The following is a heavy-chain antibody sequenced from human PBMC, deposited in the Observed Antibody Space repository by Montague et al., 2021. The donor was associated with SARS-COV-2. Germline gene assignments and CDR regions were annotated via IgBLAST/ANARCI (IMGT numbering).Heavy chain of an antibody. D-gene: IGHD6-6*01. Sequence: SLRLSCAASGFTFGGYDMNWVRQAPGKGLEWVSAIGIGGDTYYLGSVKGRFIISRENAKNSLYLQMNSLRDGDTAVYYCARGGEWSSSSLPDYWGQGTLVTVSS. J-gene: IGHJ4*02. V-gene: IGHV3-13*04. CDR1: GFTFGGYD. CDR3: ARGGEWSSSSLPDY. CDR2: IGIGGDT.